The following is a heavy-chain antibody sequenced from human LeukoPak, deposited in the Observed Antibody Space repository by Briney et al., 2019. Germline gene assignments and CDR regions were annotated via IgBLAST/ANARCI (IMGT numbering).Heavy chain of an antibody. CDR3: ARDNNPRIAAAPLGY. Sequence: GRSLRLSCAPSRLTFSDYAMPWVRQAPGKGLEWVAVISYDGSNKYYADSVKGRFTISRDNSKNTLYLQMNSPRAEDTAVYYCARDNNPRIAAAPLGYWGQGTLVTVSS. J-gene: IGHJ4*02. CDR1: RLTFSDYA. D-gene: IGHD6-13*01. CDR2: ISYDGSNK. V-gene: IGHV3-30-3*01.